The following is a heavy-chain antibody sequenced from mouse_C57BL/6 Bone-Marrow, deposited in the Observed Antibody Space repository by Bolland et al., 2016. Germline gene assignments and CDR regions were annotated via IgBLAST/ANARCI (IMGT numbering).Heavy chain of an antibody. CDR3: ARKIRYYAMDY. D-gene: IGHD2-4*01. V-gene: IGHV1-81*01. Sequence: YNEKFKGKATLTADKSSSTAYMELRSLTSEDSAVYFCARKIRYYAMDYWGQGTS. J-gene: IGHJ4*01.